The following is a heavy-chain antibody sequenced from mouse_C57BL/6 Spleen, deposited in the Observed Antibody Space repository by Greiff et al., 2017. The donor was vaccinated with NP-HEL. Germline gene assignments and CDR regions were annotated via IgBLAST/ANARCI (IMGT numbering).Heavy chain of an antibody. D-gene: IGHD1-1*01. Sequence: QVQLQQPGAELVKPGASVKLSCKASGYTFTSYWMHWVKQRPGQGLEWIGMIHPNSGSTNYNEKFKSKATLTVDKSSSTAYMQLSSLTSEDSAVYYCARGMGYYGSSSYFDYWGQGTTLTVSS. J-gene: IGHJ2*01. CDR1: GYTFTSYW. CDR2: IHPNSGST. V-gene: IGHV1-64*01. CDR3: ARGMGYYGSSSYFDY.